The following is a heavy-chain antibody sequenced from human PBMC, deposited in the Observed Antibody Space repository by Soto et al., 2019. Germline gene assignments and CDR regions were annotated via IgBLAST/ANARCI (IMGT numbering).Heavy chain of an antibody. D-gene: IGHD2-15*01. CDR2: ISAYNGNT. CDR1: GYTFTSYG. CDR3: ARPNGVVDSTYYYYYGMDV. J-gene: IGHJ6*02. Sequence: QVQLVQSGAEVKKPGASVKVSCKASGYTFTSYGISWVRQAPGQGLEWMGWISAYNGNTNYAQKLQGRPTMTTDTSTSTAYMELRSLRSDDTAVYYCARPNGVVDSTYYYYYGMDVWGQGTTVTVSS. V-gene: IGHV1-18*01.